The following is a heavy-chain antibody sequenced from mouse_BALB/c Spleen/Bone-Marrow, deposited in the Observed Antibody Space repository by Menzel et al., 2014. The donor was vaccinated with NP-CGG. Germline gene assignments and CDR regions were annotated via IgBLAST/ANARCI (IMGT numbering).Heavy chain of an antibody. CDR2: IRNKAYGYTT. Sequence: EVKLMESGGGLVQPGGSLRLSCATSGFTFTDYYMNWVRPPPGKALEWLGFIRNKAYGYTTEYSASVKGRLTVSRDNSQSILYLQMNTLRAEDSATYYCARDMGGILFDSWGQGTTLTVSS. V-gene: IGHV7-3*02. CDR3: ARDMGGILFDS. D-gene: IGHD4-1*01. CDR1: GFTFTDYY. J-gene: IGHJ2*01.